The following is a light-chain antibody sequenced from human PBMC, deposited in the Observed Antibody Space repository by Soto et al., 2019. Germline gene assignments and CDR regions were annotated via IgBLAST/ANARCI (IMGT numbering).Light chain of an antibody. CDR1: QSVSSSF. V-gene: IGKV3-20*01. Sequence: IVSTQSPGALSLYTGERATLSCRASQSVSSSFLAWYQQKPGQAPRLLIYGASSRATGIPDRFSGSGSGTDFTLTISRLEPEDFAVYYCQQYGSSPMTFGQGTRLEIK. CDR3: QQYGSSPMT. J-gene: IGKJ5*01. CDR2: GAS.